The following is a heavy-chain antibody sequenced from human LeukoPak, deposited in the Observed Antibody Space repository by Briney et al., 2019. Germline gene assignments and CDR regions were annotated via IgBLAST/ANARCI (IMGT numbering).Heavy chain of an antibody. CDR3: ARDSGIYDSSGYYGLSYYGMDV. J-gene: IGHJ6*02. CDR1: GFTFASYA. CDR2: ISGSGCST. Sequence: GGSLRLSCAASGFTFASYAMTCARQATGEGLEWFSAISGSGCSTYYADSVKGRFTVSRDNYKNTLYMQMNSLRAEVTAVYYCARDSGIYDSSGYYGLSYYGMDVWGQGTTVTVSS. V-gene: IGHV3-23*01. D-gene: IGHD3-22*01.